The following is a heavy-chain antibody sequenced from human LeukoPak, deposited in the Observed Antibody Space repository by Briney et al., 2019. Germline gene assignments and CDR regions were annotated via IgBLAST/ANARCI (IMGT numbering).Heavy chain of an antibody. J-gene: IGHJ4*02. CDR2: INSDGNST. CDR3: AKDWYGTVAGSDY. CDR1: GFSFSNYW. D-gene: IGHD6-19*01. V-gene: IGHV3-74*01. Sequence: GGSLRLSCAASGFSFSNYWMHWVRQGPGKGLVWVSRINSDGNSTSYADSVKGRFTISRDNAKNTLFLQMNSLRAGDTAVYYCAKDWYGTVAGSDYWGQGTLVTVSS.